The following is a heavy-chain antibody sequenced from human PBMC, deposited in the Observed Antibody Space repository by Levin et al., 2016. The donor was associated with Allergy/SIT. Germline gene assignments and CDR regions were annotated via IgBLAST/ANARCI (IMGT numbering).Heavy chain of an antibody. CDR3: ARALMRDSSGYYAFDI. J-gene: IGHJ3*02. Sequence: WIRQPPGKGLEWIGYIYYSGSTYYNPSLKSRVTISVDTSKNQFSLKLSSVTAADTAVYYCARALMRDSSGYYAFDIWGQGTMVTVSS. CDR2: IYYSGST. V-gene: IGHV4-31*02. D-gene: IGHD3-22*01.